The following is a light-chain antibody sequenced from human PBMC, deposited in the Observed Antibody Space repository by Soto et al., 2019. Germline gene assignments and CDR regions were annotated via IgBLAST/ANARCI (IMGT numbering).Light chain of an antibody. CDR1: QSVSSSY. V-gene: IGKV3-20*01. CDR3: QQYGSSPWT. CDR2: GAS. Sequence: EIVLTQSPSTLSLSPGERATLSCRASQSVSSSYLAWYQQKPGQAPRPLIYGASSRAIGIPDRFSGSGSGTDFTLTISRLEPEDFAVYYCQQYGSSPWTFGQGTKLEIK. J-gene: IGKJ1*01.